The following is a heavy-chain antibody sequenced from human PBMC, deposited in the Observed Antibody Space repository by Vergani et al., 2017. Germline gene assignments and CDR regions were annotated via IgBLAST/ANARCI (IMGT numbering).Heavy chain of an antibody. CDR3: VKRKGYCSSTSCQGDYYYYMDV. CDR2: ISYDGSNK. Sequence: QVQVVESGGGVVQPGRSLRLSCAASGFTFSSYGMHWVRQALGKGLEWVAIISYDGSNKYYADSVKGRFTISRDNSKNTLYLQMNSLRAEDTAVYYCVKRKGYCSSTSCQGDYYYYMDVWGKGTTVTVSS. D-gene: IGHD2-2*01. V-gene: IGHV3-30*18. CDR1: GFTFSSYG. J-gene: IGHJ6*03.